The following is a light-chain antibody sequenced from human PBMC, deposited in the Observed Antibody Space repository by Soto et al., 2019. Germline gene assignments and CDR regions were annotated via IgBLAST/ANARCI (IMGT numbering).Light chain of an antibody. CDR2: KVS. CDR1: QSISSW. V-gene: IGKV1-5*03. J-gene: IGKJ1*01. CDR3: QQYHDSST. Sequence: DIRMTQSPSTLSASVGDRVTITCRASQSISSWLAWYQQKPGKAPKLLIYKVSNLQSGVPSRFSGSGSGTEFTLTISSLQPDDFATYYCQQYHDSSTFGQGTRLDIK.